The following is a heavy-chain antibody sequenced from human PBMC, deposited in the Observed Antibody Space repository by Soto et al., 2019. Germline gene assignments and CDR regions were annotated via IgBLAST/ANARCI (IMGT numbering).Heavy chain of an antibody. CDR2: ISYDGSNK. CDR1: GFTFSSYG. J-gene: IGHJ6*02. V-gene: IGHV3-30*18. D-gene: IGHD4-17*01. CDR3: AKTDGPHDYGDYASAYYNGMDV. Sequence: GGSLRLSCAASGFTFSSYGMHWVRQAPGKGLEWVAVISYDGSNKYYADSVKGRFTISRDNSKNTLYLQMNSLRAEDTAVYYCAKTDGPHDYGDYASAYYNGMDVWGQGTTVTVS.